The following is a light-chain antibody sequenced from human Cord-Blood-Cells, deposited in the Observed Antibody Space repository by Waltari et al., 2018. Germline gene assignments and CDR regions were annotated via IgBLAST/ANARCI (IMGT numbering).Light chain of an antibody. CDR2: AAS. CDR1: QRISSY. Sequence: IQLTQSPPSLSTSAGDRATITCRASQRISSYLNWYQQKPGKAPKLLIYAASSLQSGVPSRFSGSGSGTDFTLTISSLQPEDFATYYCQQSYSTPRFGPGTKVDIK. V-gene: IGKV1-39*01. J-gene: IGKJ3*01. CDR3: QQSYSTPR.